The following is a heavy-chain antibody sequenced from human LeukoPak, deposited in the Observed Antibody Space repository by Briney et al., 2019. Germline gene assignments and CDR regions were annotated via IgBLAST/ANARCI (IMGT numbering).Heavy chain of an antibody. D-gene: IGHD5-18*01. CDR3: ATGLFFRVETAMATVPYFDY. J-gene: IGHJ4*02. V-gene: IGHV1-24*01. CDR2: FDTEVGET. CDR1: GYTLTELS. Sequence: GSVKVSCKVSGYTLTELSMDSVRQAPRKGLEWMGGFDTEVGETIYAQKFQGRVTMTEDTSTDTAYMELSSLRSEDTAVYYCATGLFFRVETAMATVPYFDYWGQGTLVTVSS.